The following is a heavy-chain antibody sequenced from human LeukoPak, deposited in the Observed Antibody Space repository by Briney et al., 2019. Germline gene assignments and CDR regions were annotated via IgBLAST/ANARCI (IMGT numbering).Heavy chain of an antibody. Sequence: GGSLRLSCAASGFTVSSNYMSWVRQAPGKGLEWASVIYSGGSTYYADSVKGRFTISRDNSKDTLYLQMNSLRPEDTAVYYCARTLMQLWSLMDVWGKGTTVTVSS. CDR1: GFTVSSNY. CDR2: IYSGGST. J-gene: IGHJ6*04. CDR3: ARTLMQLWSLMDV. V-gene: IGHV3-66*02. D-gene: IGHD5-18*01.